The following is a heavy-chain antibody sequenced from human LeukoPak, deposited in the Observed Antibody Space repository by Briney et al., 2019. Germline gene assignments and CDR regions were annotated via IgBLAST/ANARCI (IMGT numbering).Heavy chain of an antibody. CDR1: GGSISSYY. CDR3: ARGYYYYGMDV. J-gene: IGHJ6*02. V-gene: IGHV4-59*01. CDR2: IYYSGST. Sequence: SETLSLTCTVSGGSISSYYWSWIRQPPGKGLEWIGYIYYSGSTNYNPSLKSRVTISVDTSKNQFSLKLSSVTAADTAVYYCARGYYYYGMDVWGQGTTVTITS.